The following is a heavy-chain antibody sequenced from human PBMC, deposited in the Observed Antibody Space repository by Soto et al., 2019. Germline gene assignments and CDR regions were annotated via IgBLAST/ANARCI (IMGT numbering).Heavy chain of an antibody. D-gene: IGHD2-2*02. V-gene: IGHV3-7*01. CDR3: ARVGGYCSSTSCYILPTPYGMDV. J-gene: IGHJ6*02. CDR1: GFTFSSYW. Sequence: GGSLRLSCAASGFTFSSYWMSWVRQAPGKGLEWVANIKQDGSEKYYVDSVKGRFTISRDNAKNSLYLQMNSLRAEDTAVYYCARVGGYCSSTSCYILPTPYGMDVWGQGTTVTVSS. CDR2: IKQDGSEK.